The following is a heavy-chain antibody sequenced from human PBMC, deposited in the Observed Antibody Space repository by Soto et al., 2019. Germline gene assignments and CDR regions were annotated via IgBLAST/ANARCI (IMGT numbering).Heavy chain of an antibody. Sequence: QVQLQESGPGLVKPSETLSLTCTVSGDSINSYHWNWIRQPPGKGLEWIGYISYSGNTDYNRSLKSRVTISRDTAKNQFALKLGSVTAADTAVYYCAKGWRRHMPLQFDPWGQGTLVTVSS. CDR1: GDSINSYH. V-gene: IGHV4-59*01. CDR2: ISYSGNT. J-gene: IGHJ5*02. CDR3: AKGWRRHMPLQFDP. D-gene: IGHD2-2*01.